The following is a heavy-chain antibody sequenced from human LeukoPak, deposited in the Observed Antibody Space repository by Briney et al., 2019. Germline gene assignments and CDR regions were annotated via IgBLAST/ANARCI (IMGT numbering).Heavy chain of an antibody. CDR2: IYYSGST. CDR1: GGSISSGGYY. Sequence: SETLSLTCTVSGGSISSGGYYWSWIRQHPGKGLEWLGYIYYSGSTYYNPSLKSRVTISVDTSKNQFSLKLSSVTAADTAVYYCARAESYSTYGMDVWGQGTTVTVSS. D-gene: IGHD1-26*01. J-gene: IGHJ6*02. V-gene: IGHV4-31*03. CDR3: ARAESYSTYGMDV.